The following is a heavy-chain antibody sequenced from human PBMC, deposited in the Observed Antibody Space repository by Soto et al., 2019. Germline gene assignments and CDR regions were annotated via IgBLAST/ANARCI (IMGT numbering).Heavy chain of an antibody. CDR1: GFTFSSYS. Sequence: GGSLRLSCAASGFTFSSYSMNWVRQAPGKGLEWVSSISSSSSYIYYADSVKGRFTISRDNAKNSLYLQMNSLRAEDTAVYYCARVQQWLADSYGMDVWGQGTTVTVSS. J-gene: IGHJ6*02. CDR3: ARVQQWLADSYGMDV. D-gene: IGHD6-19*01. V-gene: IGHV3-21*01. CDR2: ISSSSSYI.